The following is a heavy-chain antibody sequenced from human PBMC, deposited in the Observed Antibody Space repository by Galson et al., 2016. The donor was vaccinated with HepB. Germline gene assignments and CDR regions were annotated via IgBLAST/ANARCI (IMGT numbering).Heavy chain of an antibody. CDR1: GFTFSDHY. CDR3: ARGWGLLETSDRFDP. CDR2: ISRGGDFT. V-gene: IGHV3-11*03. J-gene: IGHJ5*02. D-gene: IGHD2-21*02. Sequence: SLRLSCAASGFTFSDHYMSWIRQAPGKGLEWISFISRGGDFTAYADSVKGRFTISRDNAKKSLYLQMNSLRVEDAAVYYGARGWGLLETSDRFDPWGQGALVTVSS.